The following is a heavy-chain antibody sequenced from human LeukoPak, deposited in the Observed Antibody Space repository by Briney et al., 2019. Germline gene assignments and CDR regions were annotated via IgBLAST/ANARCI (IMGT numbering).Heavy chain of an antibody. CDR3: ARDYSSSWYLYFQH. V-gene: IGHV3-66*01. CDR2: IYSGGST. CDR1: GFTVSSNY. J-gene: IGHJ1*01. Sequence: GGSLRLSCAASGFTVSSNYMSWVRQAPGRGLEWVSVIYSGGSTYYADSVKGRFTISRDNSKNTLYLQMNSLRAEDTAVYYCARDYSSSWYLYFQHWGQGTLVTVSS. D-gene: IGHD6-13*01.